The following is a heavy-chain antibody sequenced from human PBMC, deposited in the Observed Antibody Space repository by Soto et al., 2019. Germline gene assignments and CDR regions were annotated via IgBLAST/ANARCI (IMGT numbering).Heavy chain of an antibody. CDR1: GFTFSNYA. J-gene: IGHJ4*02. Sequence: PRGSLRLSCSASGFTFSNYAMHWVRQAPGKGLDWVSTISGNGGSTYYADSVKGRFTISRDNSKNTLYLQMNSLRAEDTAVYYCAKGVRPRYYYDSRRCIDYWGQGTLVTGS. V-gene: IGHV3-23*01. CDR2: ISGNGGST. D-gene: IGHD3-22*01. CDR3: AKGVRPRYYYDSRRCIDY.